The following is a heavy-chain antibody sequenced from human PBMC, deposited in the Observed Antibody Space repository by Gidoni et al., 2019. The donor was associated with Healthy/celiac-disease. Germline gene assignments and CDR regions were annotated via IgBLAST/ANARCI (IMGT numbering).Heavy chain of an antibody. Sequence: QLQLQESGQGMVKPSETLLLTCSFSGGSFSSSGYYWAWIRQPPGKGLELIGSIYYSGSTYYNPSLKSRVTISVDTSKNQFSLRLSSVTAADTAVYYCARQKYYYDSSGYRNYFDYWGQGTLVTVSS. CDR3: ARQKYYYDSSGYRNYFDY. CDR1: GGSFSSSGYY. J-gene: IGHJ4*02. D-gene: IGHD3-22*01. V-gene: IGHV4-39*01. CDR2: IYYSGST.